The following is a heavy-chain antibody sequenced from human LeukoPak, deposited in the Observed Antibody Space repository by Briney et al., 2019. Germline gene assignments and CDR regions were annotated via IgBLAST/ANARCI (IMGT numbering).Heavy chain of an antibody. CDR2: IYHSGST. D-gene: IGHD3-3*01. CDR1: GGSISSGGYY. J-gene: IGHJ4*02. V-gene: IGHV4-30-2*01. CDR3: ARVRLSFWSGSVDY. Sequence: SETLSLTCTVSGGSISSGGYYWSWIRQPPGKGLEWIGYIYHSGSTYYNPSLKSRVTISVDRSKNQFSLKLSSVTAADTAVYYCARVRLSFWSGSVDYWGQGTLVTVSS.